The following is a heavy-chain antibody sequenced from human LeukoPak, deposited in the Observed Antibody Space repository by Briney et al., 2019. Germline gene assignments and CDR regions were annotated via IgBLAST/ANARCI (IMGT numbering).Heavy chain of an antibody. J-gene: IGHJ5*02. CDR1: GYTLTELS. CDR3: ATQIIAVAGTPGWFDP. Sequence: GASVKVSCKVSGYTLTELSMHWVRQAPGKGLEWMGGFDPEDGETIYAQKFQGRVTMTEDTSTDTAYMELSSLRSEDTAVYYCATQIIAVAGTPGWFDPWGQRTLVTVSS. D-gene: IGHD6-19*01. V-gene: IGHV1-24*01. CDR2: FDPEDGET.